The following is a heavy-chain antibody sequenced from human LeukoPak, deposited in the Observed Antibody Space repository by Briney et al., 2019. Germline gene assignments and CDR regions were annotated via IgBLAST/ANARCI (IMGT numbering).Heavy chain of an antibody. CDR1: GFTFGDYA. V-gene: IGHV3-49*04. CDR3: TRVEGNIVVVTATPFDY. CDR2: IRSKAYGGTT. Sequence: GGSLRLSCTASGFTFGDYAMSWVRQAPGKGLEWVGFIRSKAYGGTTEYAASVKGRFTISRDDSKGIAYLQMNSLKTEDTAVYYCTRVEGNIVVVTATPFDYWGQGTLVTVSS. J-gene: IGHJ4*02. D-gene: IGHD2-21*02.